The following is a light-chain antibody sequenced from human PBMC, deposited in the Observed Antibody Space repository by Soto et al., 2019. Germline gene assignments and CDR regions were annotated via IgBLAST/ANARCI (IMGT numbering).Light chain of an antibody. V-gene: IGKV1-5*03. CDR1: QTISSW. J-gene: IGKJ1*01. Sequence: DIQMTQSTSTLSGSVGDRVTITCRASQTISSWLAWYQQKPGKAPKLLIYKASTLKSGVTSRFSGSGSGTEFTLTISSLQPDDFATYYCQHYNSYSEAFGQGTKVELK. CDR2: KAS. CDR3: QHYNSYSEA.